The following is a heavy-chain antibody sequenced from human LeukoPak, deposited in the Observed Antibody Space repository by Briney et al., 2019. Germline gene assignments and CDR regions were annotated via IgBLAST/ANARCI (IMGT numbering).Heavy chain of an antibody. CDR3: ARTRSKNPYSSGPRLDY. CDR2: INHSGST. CDR1: GGSFSGYY. D-gene: IGHD6-19*01. V-gene: IGHV4-34*01. Sequence: SETLSLTCAVYGGSFSGYYWSWIRLPPGRGLEWIGEINHSGSTNYNPSLKSRVTISVDTSKNQFSLKLSSVTAADTAVYYCARTRSKNPYSSGPRLDYWGQGTLVTVSS. J-gene: IGHJ4*02.